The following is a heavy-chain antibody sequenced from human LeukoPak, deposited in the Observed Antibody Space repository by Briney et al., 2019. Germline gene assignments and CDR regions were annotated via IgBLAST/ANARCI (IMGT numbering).Heavy chain of an antibody. D-gene: IGHD3-3*01. J-gene: IGHJ3*02. Sequence: ASVKVSCKASGYTFSTYYVHWVRQAPGQGLEWMGMIIPSDGFTSYAQKFQGRVTMTRDMSTSTVYMELSSLRSDDTAVYYCARLTYYDFWSGYNYAFDIWGQGTMVTVSS. CDR2: IIPSDGFT. V-gene: IGHV1-46*01. CDR3: ARLTYYDFWSGYNYAFDI. CDR1: GYTFSTYY.